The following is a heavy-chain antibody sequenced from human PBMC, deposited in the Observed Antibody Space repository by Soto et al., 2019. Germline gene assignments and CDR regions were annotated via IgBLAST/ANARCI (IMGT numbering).Heavy chain of an antibody. D-gene: IGHD3-22*01. CDR3: ARPYYDSREYYYYGMDV. V-gene: IGHV4-39*01. J-gene: IGHJ6*02. Sequence: SSETLSLTCTVSGGSISSSSYCWGWIRQPPGKGLEWIGSIYYSGSTYYNPSLKSRVTISVDTSKNQFSLKLSSVTAADTAVYYCARPYYDSREYYYYGMDVWGQGTTVTVSS. CDR2: IYYSGST. CDR1: GGSISSSSYC.